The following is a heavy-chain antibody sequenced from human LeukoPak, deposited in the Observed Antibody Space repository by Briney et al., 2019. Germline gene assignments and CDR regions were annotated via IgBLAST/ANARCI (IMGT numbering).Heavy chain of an antibody. D-gene: IGHD3-10*01. V-gene: IGHV3-48*01. CDR3: ARDTQQDYYGSGSPFGY. CDR1: GFTFSSYS. J-gene: IGHJ4*02. Sequence: PGGSLRLSRAASGFTFSSYSMNWVRQAPGKGLEWVSYISSSSSTIYYADSVKGRFTISRDNAKNSLYLQMNSLRAEDTAVYYCARDTQQDYYGSGSPFGYWGQGTLVTVSS. CDR2: ISSSSSTI.